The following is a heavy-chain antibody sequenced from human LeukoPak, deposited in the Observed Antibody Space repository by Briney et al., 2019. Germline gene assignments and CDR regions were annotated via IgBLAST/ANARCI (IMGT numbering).Heavy chain of an antibody. J-gene: IGHJ4*02. V-gene: IGHV3-23*01. Sequence: GGSLRLSCAVSGLTFSSYAMSWVRQAPGKGLEWVSGISASGGSTYYADYVNGRFTISRDSSKNTLYLQMNSLRAEDTAVYFCAKGSYGYVLYFDSWGQGALVTVSS. CDR2: ISASGGST. D-gene: IGHD5-18*01. CDR1: GLTFSSYA. CDR3: AKGSYGYVLYFDS.